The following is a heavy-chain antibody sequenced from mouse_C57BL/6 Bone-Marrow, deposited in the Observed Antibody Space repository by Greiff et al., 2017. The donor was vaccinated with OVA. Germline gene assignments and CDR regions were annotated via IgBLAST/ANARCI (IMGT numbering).Heavy chain of an antibody. J-gene: IGHJ2*01. CDR3: ARRGDGYYDDY. D-gene: IGHD2-3*01. CDR2: ISSGGSYT. CDR1: GFTFSSYG. V-gene: IGHV5-6*01. Sequence: EVQGVESGGDLVKPGGSLKLSCAASGFTFSSYGMSWVRQTPDKRLEWVATISSGGSYTYYPDSVKGRFTISRDNAKNTLYLQMSSLKSEDTAMYYCARRGDGYYDDYWGQGTTLTVSS.